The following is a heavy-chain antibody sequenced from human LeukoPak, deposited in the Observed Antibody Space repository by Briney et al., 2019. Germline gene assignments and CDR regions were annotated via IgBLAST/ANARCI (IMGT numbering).Heavy chain of an antibody. J-gene: IGHJ5*02. Sequence: GGSLRLSCAASGFNLSYYDMHWVRHTTGKGLECVSAIGAAGDTYYPGSVKGRFTISRENARNSLYLQMNSLRAEDTAVYYCARDPVVSSYYAQNWFDPWGQGTLVTVSS. D-gene: IGHD2-2*01. CDR2: IGAAGDT. CDR1: GFNLSYYD. V-gene: IGHV3-13*01. CDR3: ARDPVVSSYYAQNWFDP.